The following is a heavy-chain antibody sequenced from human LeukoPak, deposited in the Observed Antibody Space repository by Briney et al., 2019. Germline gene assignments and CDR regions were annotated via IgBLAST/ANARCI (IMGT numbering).Heavy chain of an antibody. CDR3: ASLDEPDFWSGQYYMDV. CDR1: GGTFSSYA. CDR2: IIPIFGTA. V-gene: IGHV1-69*05. D-gene: IGHD3-3*01. J-gene: IGHJ6*03. Sequence: SVKVSCKASGGTFSSYAISWVRQAPGQGLEWMGGIIPIFGTANYAQKFQGRVTITTDESTSTAYMELSSLRSEDTAVYYCASLDEPDFWSGQYYMDVWGKGTTVTVSS.